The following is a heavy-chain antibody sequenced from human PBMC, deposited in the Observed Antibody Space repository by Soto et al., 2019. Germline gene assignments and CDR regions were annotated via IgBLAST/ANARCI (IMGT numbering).Heavy chain of an antibody. V-gene: IGHV4-30-4*01. CDR2: IYYTGST. Sequence: QVQLQESGPGLVKPSQTLSLTCSVSGGSIRSSDYYWNWVRQPPGKGLEWIGYIYYTGSTFYNPSLKSRVTISVDTSRNQFSLRLNSVTAADTAIYYCVTDREGDYAMRIFDYWGQGILLTVSS. CDR3: VTDREGDYAMRIFDY. J-gene: IGHJ4*02. D-gene: IGHD3-16*01. CDR1: GGSIRSSDYY.